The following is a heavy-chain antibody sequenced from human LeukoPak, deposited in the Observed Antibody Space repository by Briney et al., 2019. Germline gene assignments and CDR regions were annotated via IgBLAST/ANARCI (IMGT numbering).Heavy chain of an antibody. CDR2: IIPIFPKS. V-gene: IGHV1-69*13. CDR3: ARDGVRNMGLRLDY. CDR1: GYTFPSYG. Sequence: GASVKVSCKASGYTFPSYGISWVRQAPGQGLEWMGGIIPIFPKSNYAQKFQGRVTFTADESTSTAYMEMSSLTSEDTAVYSCARDGVRNMGLRLDYWGQGTLVIVSS. D-gene: IGHD1-14*01. J-gene: IGHJ4*02.